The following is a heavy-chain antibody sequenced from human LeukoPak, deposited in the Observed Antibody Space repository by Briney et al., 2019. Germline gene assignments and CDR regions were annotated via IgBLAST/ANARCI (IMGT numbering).Heavy chain of an antibody. D-gene: IGHD6-19*01. CDR2: ISGSGGST. V-gene: IGHV3-23*01. J-gene: IGHJ4*02. CDR1: GFTFSSYA. CDR3: ARDSRYSSGFTDY. Sequence: GGSLRLSCAASGFTFSSYAMSWVRQAPGKGLEWVSAISGSGGSTYYADSVKGRFTISRDNSKNTLYLQMNSLRAEDTAVYYCARDSRYSSGFTDYWGQGTLVTVSS.